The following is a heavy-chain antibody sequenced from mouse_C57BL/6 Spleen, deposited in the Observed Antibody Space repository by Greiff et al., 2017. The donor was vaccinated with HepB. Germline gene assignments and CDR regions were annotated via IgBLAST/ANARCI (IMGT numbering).Heavy chain of an antibody. CDR3: TRGDYDYDCFDY. V-gene: IGHV1-5*01. CDR2: IYPGNSDT. Sequence: VQLQQSGTVLARPGASVKMSCKTSGYTFTSYWIHWVKQRPGQGLEWIGAIYPGNSDTSYNQKFKGKAKLTAVTSASTAYMELSSLTNEDSAVYYCTRGDYDYDCFDYWGQGTTLTVSS. CDR1: GYTFTSYW. J-gene: IGHJ2*01. D-gene: IGHD2-4*01.